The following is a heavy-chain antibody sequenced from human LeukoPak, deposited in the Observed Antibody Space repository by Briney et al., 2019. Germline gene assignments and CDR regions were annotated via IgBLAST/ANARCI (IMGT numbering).Heavy chain of an antibody. Sequence: GGSLRLSCAASGFTFSSYWMHWVRHAPGKGLVWVSRINSDGSSTSYADSVKGRFTISRDNAKNTLYLQMNSLRAEDTAVYYCARAEIGYSSGWYPYYYYGMDVWGQGTTVTVSS. V-gene: IGHV3-74*01. CDR3: ARAEIGYSSGWYPYYYYGMDV. CDR1: GFTFSSYW. J-gene: IGHJ6*02. D-gene: IGHD6-19*01. CDR2: INSDGSST.